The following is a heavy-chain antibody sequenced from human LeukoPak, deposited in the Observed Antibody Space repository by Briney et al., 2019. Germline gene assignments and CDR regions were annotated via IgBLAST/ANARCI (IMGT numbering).Heavy chain of an antibody. CDR2: MNPNSGST. V-gene: IGHV1-8*01. CDR1: GYTFSSYD. D-gene: IGHD1-26*01. Sequence: ASVKVSCKASGYTFSSYDINWVRQATGQGLEWMGWMNPNSGSTGYAQKFQGRVTMTRSTSISTAYMELSSLRSEDTAVYYCVRVQSGSYARYGMDVWGQGTTVTVSS. CDR3: VRVQSGSYARYGMDV. J-gene: IGHJ6*02.